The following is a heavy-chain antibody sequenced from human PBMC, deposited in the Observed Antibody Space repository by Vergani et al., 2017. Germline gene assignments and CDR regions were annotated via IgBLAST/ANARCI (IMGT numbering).Heavy chain of an antibody. CDR2: IYWNDDK. Sequence: QITLKESGPTLVKPTQTLTLTCTFSGFSLSTSGVGVGWIRLPPGKALEWLALIYWNDDKRYSPSLKSRLTITKDTSKNQVVLTMTNMDPVDTATYYCAHRRGNWNYLDYWGQGTLVTVSS. CDR1: GFSLSTSGVG. CDR3: AHRRGNWNYLDY. J-gene: IGHJ4*02. V-gene: IGHV2-5*01. D-gene: IGHD1-7*01.